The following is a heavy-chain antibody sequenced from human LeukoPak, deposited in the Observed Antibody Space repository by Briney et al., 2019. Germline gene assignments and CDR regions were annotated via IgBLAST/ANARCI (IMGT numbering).Heavy chain of an antibody. CDR1: GFTFSSYA. J-gene: IGHJ4*02. D-gene: IGHD3-10*01. CDR3: ANALHPRSPYYYGSGIYY. CDR2: INGSGGST. V-gene: IGHV3-23*01. Sequence: GGSLRLSCAASGFTFSSYAMSWVRQAPGKGLEWVSAINGSGGSTYYADSVKGRFTISRDNSKNTLYLQMNSLRAEDTAVYYCANALHPRSPYYYGSGIYYWGQGTLVTVSS.